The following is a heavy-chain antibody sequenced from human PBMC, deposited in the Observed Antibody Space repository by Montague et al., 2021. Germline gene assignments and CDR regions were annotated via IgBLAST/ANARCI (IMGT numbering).Heavy chain of an antibody. D-gene: IGHD7-27*01. CDR1: GGSISESY. CDR2: IYDSGTT. Sequence: ETLSLTCTVTGGSISESYWSWIRQSPEKGLEWIGYIYDSGTTNYNPSLKSRVTISADTSMNQFSLNLRSVTAADTAVYFCARRLGTRAPFDYWGQETLVTVSS. CDR3: ARRLGTRAPFDY. V-gene: IGHV4-59*08. J-gene: IGHJ4*02.